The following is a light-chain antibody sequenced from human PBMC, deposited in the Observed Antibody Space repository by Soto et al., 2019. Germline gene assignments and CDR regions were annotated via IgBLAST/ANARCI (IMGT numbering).Light chain of an antibody. CDR2: SAS. CDR1: QGIDRW. CDR3: QRANSFPPYT. Sequence: DIQMTQSPSSVSASVGDRVTITCRASQGIDRWLAWYQQKPGKAPKILIYSASTLQSGVPSRFSGSGSVTDFTLTISSLQPEDFATYFCQRANSFPPYTFGQGTKVEIK. V-gene: IGKV1-12*01. J-gene: IGKJ2*01.